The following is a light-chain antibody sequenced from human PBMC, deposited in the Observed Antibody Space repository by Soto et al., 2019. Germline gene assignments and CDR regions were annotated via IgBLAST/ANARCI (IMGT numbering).Light chain of an antibody. Sequence: EIVLTQSPATLSLSPGERATLSCRASQSVSSYLAWYQQKPGQAPRLLIYDASNRATGIPVRFSGSWSGTDFTLTISSLEPEDFALYYCQQRKNWPINFGQGTRLEIK. V-gene: IGKV3-11*01. CDR3: QQRKNWPIN. J-gene: IGKJ5*01. CDR1: QSVSSY. CDR2: DAS.